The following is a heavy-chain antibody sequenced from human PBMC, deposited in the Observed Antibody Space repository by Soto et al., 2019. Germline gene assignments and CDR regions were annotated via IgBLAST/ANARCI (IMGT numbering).Heavy chain of an antibody. J-gene: IGHJ4*02. CDR1: GFTFNNYA. V-gene: IGHV3-23*01. Sequence: GGSLRLSCAASGFTFNNYAMNWVRQAPGKGLEWVATISATGGSTYYADSVKGRFTISRDNSKNTLYLQMNGLRVEDTAVYYCSKDRLAGNFDYWGQGTQVTVSS. CDR3: SKDRLAGNFDY. CDR2: ISATGGST.